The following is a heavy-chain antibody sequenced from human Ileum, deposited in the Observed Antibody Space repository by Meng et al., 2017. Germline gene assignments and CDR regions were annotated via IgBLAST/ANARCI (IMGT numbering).Heavy chain of an antibody. CDR3: ARQYYYGSGSYPIPAAFDI. J-gene: IGHJ3*02. V-gene: IGHV3-11*04. D-gene: IGHD3-10*01. CDR1: GFACSDYY. CDR2: ISNSGSTI. Sequence: GESLKISCAASGFACSDYYMSWIRQAPGKGLEWISYISNSGSTIYYADSVKGRFTISRDSAKNSLYLQMNSLRAEDTAEYYCARQYYYGSGSYPIPAAFDIWGQGTMVTVSS.